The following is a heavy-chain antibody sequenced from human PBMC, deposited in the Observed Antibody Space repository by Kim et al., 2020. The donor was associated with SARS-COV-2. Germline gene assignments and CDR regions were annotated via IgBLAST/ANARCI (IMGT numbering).Heavy chain of an antibody. CDR3: ARGVSYAFDI. D-gene: IGHD3-10*01. Sequence: SDTAYSPSLQGHVTISTDKSISTTYLRWRSLKASDTAIYYCARGVSYAFDIWGQGTMVTVSS. J-gene: IGHJ3*02. CDR2: SDT. V-gene: IGHV5-51*01.